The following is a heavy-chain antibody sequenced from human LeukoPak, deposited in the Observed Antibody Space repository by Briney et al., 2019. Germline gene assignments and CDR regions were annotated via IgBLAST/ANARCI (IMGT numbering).Heavy chain of an antibody. CDR3: AREAGYSYGTFDY. Sequence: SVKVSCKASGGTFSSYAISWVRQAPGQGLEWMGGIIPIFGTANYAQKFQGRVTITADKSTSTAYMELSSLRSEDTAVYYCAREAGYSYGTFDYWGQGTLVTDSS. D-gene: IGHD5-18*01. J-gene: IGHJ4*02. CDR2: IIPIFGTA. V-gene: IGHV1-69*06. CDR1: GGTFSSYA.